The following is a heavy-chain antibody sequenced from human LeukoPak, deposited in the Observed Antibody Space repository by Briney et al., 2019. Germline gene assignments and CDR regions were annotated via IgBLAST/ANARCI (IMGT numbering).Heavy chain of an antibody. CDR3: ARISNVDTAMVYYFDY. D-gene: IGHD5-18*01. J-gene: IGHJ4*02. CDR1: GGSISSSSYY. V-gene: IGHV4-39*07. CDR2: IYYSGST. Sequence: SETLSLTCTVSGGSISSSSYYWGWIRQPPGKGLEWIGSIYYSGSTYYNPSPKSRVTISVDTSKNQFSLKLSSVTAAGTAVYYCARISNVDTAMVYYFDYWGQGTLVTVSS.